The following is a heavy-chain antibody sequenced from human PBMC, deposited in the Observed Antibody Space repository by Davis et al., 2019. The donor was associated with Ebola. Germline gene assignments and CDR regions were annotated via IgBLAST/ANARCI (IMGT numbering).Heavy chain of an antibody. J-gene: IGHJ6*02. CDR2: ISGSGGST. CDR1: GFTSSSYA. V-gene: IGHV3-23*01. D-gene: IGHD5-18*01. Sequence: GGSLRLSCAASGFTSSSYAMSWVRQAPGKGLEWVSAISGSGGSTYYADSVKGRFTISRDNSKNTLYLQMNSLRAEDTAVYYCASSGLYSYGYYYYGMDVWGQGTTVTVSS. CDR3: ASSGLYSYGYYYYGMDV.